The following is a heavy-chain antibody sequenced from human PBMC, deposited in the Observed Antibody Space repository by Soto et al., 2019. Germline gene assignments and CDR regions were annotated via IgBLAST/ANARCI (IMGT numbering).Heavy chain of an antibody. J-gene: IGHJ3*02. V-gene: IGHV3-21*01. D-gene: IGHD3-22*01. Sequence: GGSLRLSCAASGFTLSRHTMNWVRQAPGKGLEWVSFIGSRTSDIYYADSVKGRFTISRDNAKNSLYLDLTRLRAEDTAVYFCVRDYYDTSGYPNTFDMWGQGTMVTVS. CDR2: IGSRTSDI. CDR3: VRDYYDTSGYPNTFDM. CDR1: GFTLSRHT.